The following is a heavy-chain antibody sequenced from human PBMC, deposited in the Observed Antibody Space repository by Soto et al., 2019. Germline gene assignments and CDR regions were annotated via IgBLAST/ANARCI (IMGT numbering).Heavy chain of an antibody. CDR3: ARGLVVLRFLERRYYYYGIDV. J-gene: IGHJ6*02. CDR1: GGSFGCYY. D-gene: IGHD3-3*01. CDR2: INHSGST. V-gene: IGHV4-34*01. Sequence: SDPLGVCCPVEGGSFGCYYLILIRQPPGKGVESIGEINHSGSTNYNPSLKSRVTISVDTSKNQFSLKLSSVTAADTAVYYCARGLVVLRFLERRYYYYGIDVWGQGNAVTVS.